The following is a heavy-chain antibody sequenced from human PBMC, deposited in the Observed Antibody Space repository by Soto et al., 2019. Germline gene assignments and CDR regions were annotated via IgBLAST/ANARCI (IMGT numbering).Heavy chain of an antibody. D-gene: IGHD3-10*01. CDR3: ASSTMVRGVMNFDY. J-gene: IGHJ4*02. CDR1: GGAISSYY. V-gene: IGHV4-59*01. CDR2: IYYSGST. Sequence: PSETLSLTCTVSGGAISSYYWSWVRQPPGNGLEWIGYIYYSGSTNYNPSLKRRVTISVDTSKNQFSLKLSSVTAADTAVYYCASSTMVRGVMNFDYWGQGTLVTVSS.